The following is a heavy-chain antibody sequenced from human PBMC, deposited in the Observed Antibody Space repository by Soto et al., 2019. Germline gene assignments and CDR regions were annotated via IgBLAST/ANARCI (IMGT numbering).Heavy chain of an antibody. V-gene: IGHV1-18*01. CDR3: ARDRDWNLDY. Sequence: ASVKVSCKASGYSFTTYGMTWVRQAPGQGLEWMGWISTDKGNTKYAQNFQSRATLTTDTSTSTAYMELRSLRSDDTAVYYCARDRDWNLDYWGQGTLVTVSS. J-gene: IGHJ4*02. D-gene: IGHD2-21*02. CDR2: ISTDKGNT. CDR1: GYSFTTYG.